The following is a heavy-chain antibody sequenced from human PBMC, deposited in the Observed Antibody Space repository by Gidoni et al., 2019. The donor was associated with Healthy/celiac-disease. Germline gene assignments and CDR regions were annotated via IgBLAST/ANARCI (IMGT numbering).Heavy chain of an antibody. Sequence: CRFTISRDNSKNTLYLQMNSLRAEDTAVYYCAKEKRVGFAARRRLFDYWGQGTLVTVSS. D-gene: IGHD6-6*01. V-gene: IGHV3-30*02. CDR3: AKEKRVGFAARRRLFDY. J-gene: IGHJ4*02.